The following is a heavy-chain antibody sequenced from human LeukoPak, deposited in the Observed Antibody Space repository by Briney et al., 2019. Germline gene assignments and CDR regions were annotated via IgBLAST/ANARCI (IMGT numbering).Heavy chain of an antibody. CDR2: INSDGSST. CDR3: ARDPPVYLRGRYYYYMDV. D-gene: IGHD3-16*01. J-gene: IGHJ6*03. Sequence: PGGSLRLSCAASGFTFSSNWMHWVRQAPGKGLVWVSRINSDGSSTSYADSVKGRFTISRDNAKNTLYLQMSSLRAEDTAVYCYARDPPVYLRGRYYYYMDVWGKGTTVSVSS. V-gene: IGHV3-74*01. CDR1: GFTFSSNW.